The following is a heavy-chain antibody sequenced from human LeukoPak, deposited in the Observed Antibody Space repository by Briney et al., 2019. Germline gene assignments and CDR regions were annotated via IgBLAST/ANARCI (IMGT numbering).Heavy chain of an antibody. CDR1: GGSVGSNY. Sequence: PSETLSLTCSVSGGSVGSNYWSWVRQPPGKGLEWIGYISYSGDTKYNPSLKGRLSMSVDTSKNQCSLMLTSVTAADTAVYYCARGSGWYPHWGQGTLVTVSS. J-gene: IGHJ1*01. CDR3: ARGSGWYPH. CDR2: ISYSGDT. D-gene: IGHD6-19*01. V-gene: IGHV4-59*02.